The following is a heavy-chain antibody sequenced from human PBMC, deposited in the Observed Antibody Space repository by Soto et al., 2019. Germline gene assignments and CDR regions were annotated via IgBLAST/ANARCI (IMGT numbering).Heavy chain of an antibody. CDR3: ARLLFGAANWFDP. D-gene: IGHD3-10*01. J-gene: IGHJ5*02. CDR2: IYDSGNT. CDR1: GGSISDGAYY. V-gene: IGHV4-30-4*01. Sequence: PSETLSLTCTVSGGSISDGAYYWSWIRQPPGKGLEWIGHIYDSGNTYNNQSLKSRLNISVETSKNHFSLNQNSVTAADTAVFYCARLLFGAANWFDPWGQGTLVTVSS.